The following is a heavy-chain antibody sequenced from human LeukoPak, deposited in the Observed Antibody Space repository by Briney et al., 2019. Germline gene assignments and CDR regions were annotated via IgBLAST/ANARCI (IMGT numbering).Heavy chain of an antibody. CDR1: GGSISSGSYY. CDR3: ARNRYGDYADY. Sequence: SQTLSLTCTVSGGSISSGSYYLSWIRQPAGKGLEWIGRIYTSGSTNYNPSLKSRVTISVDTSKNQFSLKLSSVTAADTAVYYCARNRYGDYADYWGQGTLVTVSS. D-gene: IGHD4-17*01. CDR2: IYTSGST. J-gene: IGHJ4*02. V-gene: IGHV4-61*02.